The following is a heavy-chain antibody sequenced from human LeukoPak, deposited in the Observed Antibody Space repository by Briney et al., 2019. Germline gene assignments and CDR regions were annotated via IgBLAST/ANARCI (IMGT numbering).Heavy chain of an antibody. J-gene: IGHJ6*03. CDR2: INPNSGGT. Sequence: ASVKVSCKASGYTFIGYYMRWVRQAPGQGLEWMGWINPNSGGTNYAQNFQGRVAMTRDTSISTAYMELRRLRSDDTAVYYCASYSGHCSSTSCYRFYMDVWGKGATVTVSS. CDR3: ASYSGHCSSTSCYRFYMDV. CDR1: GYTFIGYY. D-gene: IGHD2-2*02. V-gene: IGHV1-2*02.